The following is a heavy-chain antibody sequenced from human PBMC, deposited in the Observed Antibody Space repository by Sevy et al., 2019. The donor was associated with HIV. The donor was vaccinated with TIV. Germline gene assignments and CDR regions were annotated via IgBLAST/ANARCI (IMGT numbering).Heavy chain of an antibody. CDR1: GGSISSGGYP. D-gene: IGHD3-10*01. CDR3: ARGERELRSFDI. J-gene: IGHJ3*02. CDR2: IYHSGST. Sequence: SETLSLTCAVSGGSISSGGYPWSWIRQPPGKGLGGSGYIYHSGSTYYNPSLKSRVTISVDRSKNQFSLKLSSVTAADTAVYYCARGERELRSFDIWGQGTMVTVSS. V-gene: IGHV4-30-2*01.